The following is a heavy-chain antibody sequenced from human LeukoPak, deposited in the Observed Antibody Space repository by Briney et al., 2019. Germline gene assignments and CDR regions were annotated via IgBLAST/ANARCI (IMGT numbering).Heavy chain of an antibody. J-gene: IGHJ4*02. V-gene: IGHV6-1*01. Sequence: SQTLSLTCAISGDSVSSNSAAWNWIRQSPSRGLEWLGRTYYGSKWYNDYAVSVKSRITINPDTSKNQFSLQLNSVTPEDTAVYYCARVGYYYDSSGCFDYWGQGTLVTVSS. CDR3: ARVGYYYDSSGCFDY. CDR2: TYYGSKWYN. CDR1: GDSVSSNSAA. D-gene: IGHD3-22*01.